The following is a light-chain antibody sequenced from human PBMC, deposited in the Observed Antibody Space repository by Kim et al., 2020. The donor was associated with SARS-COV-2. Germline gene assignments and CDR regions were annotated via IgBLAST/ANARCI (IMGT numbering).Light chain of an antibody. CDR3: QQTYSTPRT. Sequence: DIQMTQSPSSLSASVGDRVTITCRASQSISTYLNWYQQNPGKAPKLLIYAASSLQSGVPSRFSGSGSGTDFTLTISSLQREDFATYYCQQTYSTPRTFGQGTKVDIK. J-gene: IGKJ1*01. V-gene: IGKV1-39*01. CDR1: QSISTY. CDR2: AAS.